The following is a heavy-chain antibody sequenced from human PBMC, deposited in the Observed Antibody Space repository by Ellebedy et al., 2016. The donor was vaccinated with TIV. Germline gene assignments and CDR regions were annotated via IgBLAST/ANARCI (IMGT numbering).Heavy chain of an antibody. CDR1: GYTFTTYH. CDR3: ARGRPYGMDV. Sequence: AASVKVSCKPSGYTFTTYHIHWVRQAPGQGLEWMGIINPSDGSTTYAQKFKGRVIMTRDPSTITVYMVLSSLRSEDMAVYYSARGRPYGMDVWGQGTPVTVSS. V-gene: IGHV1-46*01. CDR2: INPSDGST. J-gene: IGHJ6*02.